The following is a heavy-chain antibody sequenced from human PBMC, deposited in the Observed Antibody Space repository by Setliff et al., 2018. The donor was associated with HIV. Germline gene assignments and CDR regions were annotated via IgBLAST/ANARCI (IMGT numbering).Heavy chain of an antibody. CDR1: GGSISGYH. J-gene: IGHJ5*02. CDR2: IYTSRGT. CDR3: ARGLRRYDILTGPYNWFDP. Sequence: SETLSLTCTVSGGSISGYHWNWLRQTPGKGLEWIGYIYTSRGTNYNHSLRTRVIISVDTSNQFSLKLSSVTAADAAVYYCARGLRRYDILTGPYNWFDPWGQGTLVTVSS. V-gene: IGHV4-4*09. D-gene: IGHD3-9*01.